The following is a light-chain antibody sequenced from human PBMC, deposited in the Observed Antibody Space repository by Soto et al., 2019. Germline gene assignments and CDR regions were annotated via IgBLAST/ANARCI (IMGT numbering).Light chain of an antibody. Sequence: DIQMTQYPSSVSASVGDRVTITCRASQDVDSWLAWYQQKPGKAPKLLIYAASNLQSGVPSRFTGSGSGTDFTVTISSLQPEDFATYYCQQGSSFPWTFGQGTKVDIK. CDR2: AAS. V-gene: IGKV1-12*01. J-gene: IGKJ1*01. CDR3: QQGSSFPWT. CDR1: QDVDSW.